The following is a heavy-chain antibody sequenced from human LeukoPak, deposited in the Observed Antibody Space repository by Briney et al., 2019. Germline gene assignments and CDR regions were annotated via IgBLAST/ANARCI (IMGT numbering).Heavy chain of an antibody. V-gene: IGHV4-59*12. CDR2: IYYSGST. Sequence: SETLSLTCTVSGGSISSYYWSWIRQPPGKGLEWIGYIYYSGSTTYNPSLKSRVTISVDTSKNQFSLRLSSVTAADTAVYYCARGRKTLDYWGQGTLVTVSS. CDR1: GGSISSYY. CDR3: ARGRKTLDY. J-gene: IGHJ4*02.